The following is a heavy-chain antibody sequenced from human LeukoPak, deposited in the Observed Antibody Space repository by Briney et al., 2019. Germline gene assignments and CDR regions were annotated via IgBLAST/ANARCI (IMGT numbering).Heavy chain of an antibody. CDR2: IHYSGST. V-gene: IGHV4-59*12. Sequence: SETLSLTCTVSGGSISSYYWSWIRQPPGKGLEWIGYIHYSGSTNYNPSLKSRVTISVDTSKNQFSLKLSSVTAADTAVYYCARGRGYPNWFDPWGQGTLVTVSS. J-gene: IGHJ5*02. CDR1: GGSISSYY. CDR3: ARGRGYPNWFDP. D-gene: IGHD6-13*01.